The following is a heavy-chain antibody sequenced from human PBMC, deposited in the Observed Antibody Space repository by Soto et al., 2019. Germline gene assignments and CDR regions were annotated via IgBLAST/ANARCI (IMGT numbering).Heavy chain of an antibody. CDR1: GGSISSSDYW. Sequence: QLQLQESGPGLVKPAETLSLTCTVSGGSISSSDYWWGWIRQPPGKGLEWIGSIYYTGSTYYNPSLKSRVIISVDTSKDQFSLRLSSAAAADTAVYYCARQIGRGSWSLDHWGQGTLVTVSS. CDR2: IYYTGST. D-gene: IGHD6-13*01. V-gene: IGHV4-39*01. J-gene: IGHJ4*02. CDR3: ARQIGRGSWSLDH.